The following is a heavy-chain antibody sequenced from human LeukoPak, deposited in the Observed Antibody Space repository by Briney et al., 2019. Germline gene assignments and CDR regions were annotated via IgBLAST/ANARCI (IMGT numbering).Heavy chain of an antibody. D-gene: IGHD2-2*01. V-gene: IGHV1-18*01. J-gene: IGHJ5*02. Sequence: ASVKVSCKASGYTFTSYGISWVRQAPGQGLEWMGWISAYNGNTNYAQKLQGRVTMTTDTSTSTAYMELRSLRSDDTAVYYCAREVGYRSSTSCGAWFDPWGQGTLVTVSS. CDR3: AREVGYRSSTSCGAWFDP. CDR1: GYTFTSYG. CDR2: ISAYNGNT.